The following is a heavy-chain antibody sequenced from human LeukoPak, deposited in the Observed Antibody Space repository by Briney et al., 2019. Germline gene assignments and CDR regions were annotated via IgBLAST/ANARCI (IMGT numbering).Heavy chain of an antibody. Sequence: ASVTVSCKASGYTFTAYYMHWVRQAPGQGLEWMGWINPNSGGTNYAQKFQGRVTMTRDTSISTAYMELSSLRSDDTAVYYCARDFNTPSLDYWGQGTLVTVSS. V-gene: IGHV1-2*02. CDR1: GYTFTAYY. CDR2: INPNSGGT. J-gene: IGHJ4*02. D-gene: IGHD2/OR15-2a*01. CDR3: ARDFNTPSLDY.